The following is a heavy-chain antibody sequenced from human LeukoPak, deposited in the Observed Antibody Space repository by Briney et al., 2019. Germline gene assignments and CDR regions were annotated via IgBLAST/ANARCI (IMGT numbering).Heavy chain of an antibody. V-gene: IGHV3-30-3*01. Sequence: PGGSLRLSCAASGFTFSSYAMHWVRQAPGKGLEWVAVISYDGSNKYYADSVKGRFTISRDNSKNTLYLQMNSLRAEDTAVYYCARGENEWLLVRFSDYWGQGTLVTVSS. CDR1: GFTFSSYA. CDR3: ARGENEWLLVRFSDY. CDR2: ISYDGSNK. D-gene: IGHD3-3*01. J-gene: IGHJ4*02.